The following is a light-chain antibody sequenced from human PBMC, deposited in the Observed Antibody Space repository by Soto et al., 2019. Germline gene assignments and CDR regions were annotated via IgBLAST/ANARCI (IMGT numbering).Light chain of an antibody. V-gene: IGLV2-14*03. CDR3: GAYAIATLI. Sequence: QSALTPTASVSGSPGQSITISCTGTSSDIGAYDYVSWFQQYSGKAPTLIIYEVRFRPSGVSSRFSGSKSGNTASLTISGLQTEDEADYYCGAYAIATLIFGGGTQLTVL. J-gene: IGLJ2*01. CDR2: EVR. CDR1: SSDIGAYDY.